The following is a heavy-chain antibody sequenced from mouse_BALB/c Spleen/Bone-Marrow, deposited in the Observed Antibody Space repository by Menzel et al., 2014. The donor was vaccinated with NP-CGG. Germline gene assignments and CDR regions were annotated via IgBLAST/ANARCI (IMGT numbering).Heavy chain of an antibody. CDR3: VRETPVVADFDY. J-gene: IGHJ2*01. V-gene: IGHV3-1*02. Sequence: VQLQQSGPDLVKPSQSLSLTCTVTGYSITSGYGWHWIRQFPGKKLEWMGYIHYSGYTDYNPSLKSRISITRDTSKNQFFLQLNSVTTEDTATYYCVRETPVVADFDYWGQGTTLTVSS. D-gene: IGHD1-1*01. CDR1: GYSITSGYG. CDR2: IHYSGYT.